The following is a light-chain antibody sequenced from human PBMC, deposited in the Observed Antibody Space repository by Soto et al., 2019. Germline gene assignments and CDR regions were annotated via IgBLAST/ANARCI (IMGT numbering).Light chain of an antibody. V-gene: IGLV4-60*02. CDR1: SGHIRYI. Sequence: QPVLTQSSSASASLGSSVKLTCTLSSGHIRYIIAWHQQQPGKAPRYLMKLEGSGSYKKGRGVPDRLSGSSSGAERYLTISNLQFEDEADYYCETWDSNTRVFGGGTKLTVL. J-gene: IGLJ3*02. CDR3: ETWDSNTRV. CDR2: LEGSGSY.